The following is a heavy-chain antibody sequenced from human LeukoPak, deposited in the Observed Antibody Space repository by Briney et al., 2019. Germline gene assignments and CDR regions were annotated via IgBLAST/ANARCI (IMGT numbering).Heavy chain of an antibody. V-gene: IGHV4-59*01. CDR1: GGSITGYY. CDR2: IYHAGST. J-gene: IGHJ4*02. CDR3: ARAYSTNWYFKY. D-gene: IGHD6-13*01. Sequence: SETLSLTCTVSGGSITGYYWSWIRQPPGKGLEWIGYIYHAGSTNYNPSLQSRVTISVDTSKSQFSLKVSSVTAADTAVYFCARAYSTNWYFKYWGQGTLVTVSS.